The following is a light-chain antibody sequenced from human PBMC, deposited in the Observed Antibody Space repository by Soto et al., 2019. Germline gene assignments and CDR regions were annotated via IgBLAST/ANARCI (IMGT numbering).Light chain of an antibody. V-gene: IGLV2-14*01. Sequence: QSALTQPASVSGSPGQSITISCTGTSSDVGGYNYVSWYQQHPGKAPKLMIYEVSNRPSGVSNRFSGSKSGNTASLTISGLQAEDEDDYYCSSYTSSSISYVFGNGTKVTVL. CDR2: EVS. J-gene: IGLJ1*01. CDR1: SSDVGGYNY. CDR3: SSYTSSSISYV.